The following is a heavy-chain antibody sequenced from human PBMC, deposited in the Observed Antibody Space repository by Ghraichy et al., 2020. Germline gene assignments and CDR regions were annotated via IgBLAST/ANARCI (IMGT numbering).Heavy chain of an antibody. CDR2: INHSGST. CDR1: GGSFSGYY. CDR3: ARSPPTHCGGDCYHFDYYYYYMDV. D-gene: IGHD2-21*02. Sequence: SETLSLTCAVYGGSFSGYYWSWIRQPPGKGLEWIGEINHSGSTNYNPSLKSRVTISVDTSKNQFSLKLSSVTAADTAVYYCARSPPTHCGGDCYHFDYYYYYMDVCGKGTTVTVSS. J-gene: IGHJ6*03. V-gene: IGHV4-34*01.